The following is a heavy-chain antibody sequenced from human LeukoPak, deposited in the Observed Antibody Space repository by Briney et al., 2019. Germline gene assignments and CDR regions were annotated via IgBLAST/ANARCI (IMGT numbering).Heavy chain of an antibody. CDR2: IYYSGST. D-gene: IGHD2-15*01. V-gene: IGHV4-59*11. J-gene: IGHJ6*03. Sequence: SETLSLTCTVSGGSISSHYWGWIRQPPGKGLEWIGYIYYSGSTNYNPSLKSRVTISVDTSKNQFSLKLSSVTAADTAVYYCARGSRCSGGSCYAYYYYYMDVWGKGTTVTVSS. CDR1: GGSISSHY. CDR3: ARGSRCSGGSCYAYYYYYMDV.